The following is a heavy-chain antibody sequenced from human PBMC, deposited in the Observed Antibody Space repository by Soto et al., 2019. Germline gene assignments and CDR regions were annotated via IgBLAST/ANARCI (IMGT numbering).Heavy chain of an antibody. CDR3: VGEQVMSTPLRVVDY. CDR2: SYYRGIT. V-gene: IGHV4-38-2*02. CDR1: GYYISNGYF. D-gene: IGHD2-8*01. Sequence: PSETLSLTCGVSGYYISNGYFWGWIRQPPGKGLEWIGSSYYRGITYYNPSLKSRVTVSVDTTKNQVSLKLTSVTAANTAVYYCVGEQVMSTPLRVVDYWGQGTLVTVSS. J-gene: IGHJ4*02.